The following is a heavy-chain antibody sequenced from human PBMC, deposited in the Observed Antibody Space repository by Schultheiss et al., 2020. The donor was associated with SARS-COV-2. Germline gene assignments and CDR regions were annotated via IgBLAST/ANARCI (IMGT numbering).Heavy chain of an antibody. CDR2: IYYSGST. V-gene: IGHV4-59*08. CDR1: GGSFSGYY. J-gene: IGHJ6*03. CDR3: ARGGNYYYMDV. Sequence: SETLSLTCAVYGGSFSGYYWSWIRQPPGKGLEWIGYIYYSGSTNYNPSLKSRVTISVDTSKNQFSLKLSSVTAADTAVYYCARGGNYYYMDVWGKGTTVTVSS. D-gene: IGHD3-16*01.